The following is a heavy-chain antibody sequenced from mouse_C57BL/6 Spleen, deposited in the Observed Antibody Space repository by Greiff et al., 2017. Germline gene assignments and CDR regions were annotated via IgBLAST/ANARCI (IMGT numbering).Heavy chain of an antibody. Sequence: VQLQQPGTELVKPGASVKLSCKASGYTFTSYWMHWVKQRPGQGLEWIGNINPSNGGTNYNEKFKSKATLTVDKSSSTAYMQLSSLTSEDSAVYYCARDDGYYERVFAYWGQGTLVTVSA. CDR1: GYTFTSYW. CDR3: ARDDGYYERVFAY. D-gene: IGHD2-3*01. J-gene: IGHJ3*01. V-gene: IGHV1-53*01. CDR2: INPSNGGT.